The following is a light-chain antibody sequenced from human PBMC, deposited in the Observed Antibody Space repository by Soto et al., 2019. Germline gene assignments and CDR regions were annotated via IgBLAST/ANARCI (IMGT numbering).Light chain of an antibody. CDR1: QSVSSN. CDR2: DAS. J-gene: IGKJ1*01. V-gene: IGKV3-15*01. CDR3: QQYSNWPET. Sequence: EIVMTQSPATLSVSPGERATLSCRASQSVSSNLAWYQQKVGQAPRLLIYDASTRAIGVPARFSGSGSGTEFTLTISSLQSEDFAVYYCQQYSNWPETFGQGTKVEIK.